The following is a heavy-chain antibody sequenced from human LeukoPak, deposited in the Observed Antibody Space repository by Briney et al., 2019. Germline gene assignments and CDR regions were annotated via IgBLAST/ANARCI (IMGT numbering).Heavy chain of an antibody. CDR2: IIPIFGTA. CDR3: ARVEITMVPIGAFDI. Sequence: SVKVSCXASGGTFSSYAISWVRQAPGQGLEWMGRIIPIFGTANYAQKFQGRVTITTDESTSTAYMELSSLRSEDTAVYYCARVEITMVPIGAFDIWGQGTMVTVSS. V-gene: IGHV1-69*05. J-gene: IGHJ3*02. CDR1: GGTFSSYA. D-gene: IGHD3-10*01.